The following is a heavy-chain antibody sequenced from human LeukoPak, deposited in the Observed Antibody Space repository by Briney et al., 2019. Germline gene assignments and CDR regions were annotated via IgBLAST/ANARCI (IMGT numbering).Heavy chain of an antibody. CDR2: IYYSGST. Sequence: NSSETLSLTCTVSGGSISSSSYYWGWIRQPPGKGLEWIGSIYYSGSTYYNPSLKSRVTISVDTSKNQFSLKLSSVTAADTAVYYCARKTYYDFWSGYYPPPDIWGQGTMVTVSS. V-gene: IGHV4-39*01. D-gene: IGHD3-3*01. CDR3: ARKTYYDFWSGYYPPPDI. CDR1: GGSISSSSYY. J-gene: IGHJ3*02.